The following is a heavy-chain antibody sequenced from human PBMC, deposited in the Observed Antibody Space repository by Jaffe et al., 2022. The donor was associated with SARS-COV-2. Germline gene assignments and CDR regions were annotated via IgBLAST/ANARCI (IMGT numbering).Heavy chain of an antibody. V-gene: IGHV3-15*01. J-gene: IGHJ4*02. CDR2: VKSKADGGTT. D-gene: IGHD6-6*01. Sequence: EVQLVESGGGLVKPGGSLRLSCAASGFTFSNAWMSWVRQAPGKGLEWVGRVKSKADGGTTEYAAPVKGRFTISRDDSEHTLSLQMNSLKSEDTALYYCATDTPDRPPQIDFWGQGTLVTVSS. CDR3: ATDTPDRPPQIDF. CDR1: GFTFSNAW.